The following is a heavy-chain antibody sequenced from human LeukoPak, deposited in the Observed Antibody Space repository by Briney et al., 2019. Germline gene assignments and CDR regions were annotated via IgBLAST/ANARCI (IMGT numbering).Heavy chain of an antibody. CDR3: ARASIAAGSFDY. D-gene: IGHD6-13*01. CDR2: IYSGGST. J-gene: IGHJ4*02. Sequence: GGSLRLSCAASGFTVSSNYMSWVRQAPGKGLEWVSVIYSGGSTYYADSVKGRFTISRDNSKNTLYLQMNSLRAEDTAVYYCARASIAAGSFDYWGQETLVTVSS. V-gene: IGHV3-66*01. CDR1: GFTVSSNY.